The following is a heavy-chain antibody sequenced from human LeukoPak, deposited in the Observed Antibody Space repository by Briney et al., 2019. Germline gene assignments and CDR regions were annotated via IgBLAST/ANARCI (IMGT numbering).Heavy chain of an antibody. D-gene: IGHD6-13*01. J-gene: IGHJ4*02. Sequence: SETLSLTCAVSGGSISSYYWSRIRQPPGKGLEWIGYIYYSGSTNYNPSLKSRVTISVDTSKNQFSLKLSSVTAADTALYYCARGGSSWDVIDYWGQGTLVTVSS. V-gene: IGHV4-59*08. CDR2: IYYSGST. CDR3: ARGGSSWDVIDY. CDR1: GGSISSYY.